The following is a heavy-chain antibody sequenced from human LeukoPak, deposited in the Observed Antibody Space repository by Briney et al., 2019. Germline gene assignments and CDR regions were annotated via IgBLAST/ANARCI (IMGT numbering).Heavy chain of an antibody. CDR3: ARDPDGYFDY. V-gene: IGHV3-7*01. J-gene: IGHJ4*02. CDR1: GFTLSSYW. Sequence: GGSLRLSCAASGFTLSSYWMSWVRQAPGKGLEWVANIKQDGSEKYYVDSVKGRFTISRDNAKNSLYLQMNSLRAEDTAVYYCARDPDGYFDYWGQGTLVTVSS. CDR2: IKQDGSEK.